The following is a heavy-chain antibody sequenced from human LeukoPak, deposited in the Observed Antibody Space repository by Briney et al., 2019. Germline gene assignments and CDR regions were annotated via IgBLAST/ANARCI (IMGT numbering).Heavy chain of an antibody. D-gene: IGHD1-26*01. CDR2: ISSSGGNT. J-gene: IGHJ5*02. CDR3: ARELAGSEWELTNWFDP. V-gene: IGHV3-23*01. CDR1: GFSFSSYA. Sequence: PGVSLRLSCAASGFSFSSYAMSWIRQAPGKGLEWVSAISSSGGNTYYADSVKGRITISRDNSKNTLYLQMNSLRAEDTAVYYCARELAGSEWELTNWFDPWGQGTLVTVSS.